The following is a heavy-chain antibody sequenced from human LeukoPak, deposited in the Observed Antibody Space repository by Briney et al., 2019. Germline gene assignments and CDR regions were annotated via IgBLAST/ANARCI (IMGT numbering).Heavy chain of an antibody. CDR2: ISTYNGNT. CDR3: ARTSRTTVTAGNFDY. D-gene: IGHD4-17*01. Sequence: ASVKVSCKAAGYTFTTYGFSWVRQAPAHGLGWMGWISTYNGNTNNARKFQGRVTMTTDTSTSTAYMELRSLRSDDTAVYYCARTSRTTVTAGNFDYWGQGTLVTVSS. CDR1: GYTFTTYG. J-gene: IGHJ4*02. V-gene: IGHV1-18*01.